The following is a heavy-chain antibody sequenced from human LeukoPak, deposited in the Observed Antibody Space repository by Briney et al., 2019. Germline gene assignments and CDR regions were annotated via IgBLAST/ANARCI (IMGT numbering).Heavy chain of an antibody. D-gene: IGHD3-3*01. J-gene: IGHJ6*03. Sequence: SVKVSCKASGGTFSGYAISWVRQAPGQGREWMGGIIPIFGTANYAQKFRGRVTITTDESTSTAYMELSSLRSEDTAVYYCASLVGYDFWSGYSSPTSYYYYYMDVWGKGTTVTVSS. CDR1: GGTFSGYA. CDR3: ASLVGYDFWSGYSSPTSYYYYYMDV. V-gene: IGHV1-69*05. CDR2: IIPIFGTA.